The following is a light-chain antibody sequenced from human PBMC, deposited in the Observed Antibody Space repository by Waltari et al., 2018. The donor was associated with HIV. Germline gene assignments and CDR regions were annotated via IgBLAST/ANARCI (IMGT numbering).Light chain of an antibody. CDR3: CSYADSSLV. CDR2: EDT. CDR1: SCAVGSYYL. Sequence: QSALTQPAPVSGSPGPSITISCTATSCAVGSYYLFPWYQQPPGKAPKLMIHEDTKRPSGVSNRFPGSKSGNTASLTISGLLAEDEAEYYCCSYADSSLVFGTGTKVSVL. V-gene: IGLV2-23*01. J-gene: IGLJ1*01.